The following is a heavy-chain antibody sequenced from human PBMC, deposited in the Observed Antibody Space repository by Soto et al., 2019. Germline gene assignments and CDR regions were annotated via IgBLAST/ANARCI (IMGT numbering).Heavy chain of an antibody. J-gene: IGHJ5*02. CDR1: GFTFHDYA. CDR2: LSWNGDNA. Sequence: GGSLRLSCAASGFTFHDYAMHWVRQAPGKGLEWVSGLSWNGDNAAYADSVQGRFTISRDNAKNSLYLQMNSLKVEDTAVYYCVKAAETSGIRWFDLWGQGT. CDR3: VKAAETSGIRWFDL. D-gene: IGHD2-15*01. V-gene: IGHV3-9*01.